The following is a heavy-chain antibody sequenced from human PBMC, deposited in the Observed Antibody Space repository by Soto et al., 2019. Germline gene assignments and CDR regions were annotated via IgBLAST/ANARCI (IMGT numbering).Heavy chain of an antibody. D-gene: IGHD6-6*01. CDR1: GYSFTSYW. CDR2: IYPGDSDT. V-gene: IGHV5-51*01. CDR3: ARTRSFTLGFYYDGMDV. Sequence: LGESLKISCKGSGYSFTSYWIVWVRQMPGKGLDWMGIIYPGDSDTRYSPSFQGQVTMSADKSISTVYLQWTSLKASDTALYYCARTRSFTLGFYYDGMDVWGQGTTVTVSS. J-gene: IGHJ6*02.